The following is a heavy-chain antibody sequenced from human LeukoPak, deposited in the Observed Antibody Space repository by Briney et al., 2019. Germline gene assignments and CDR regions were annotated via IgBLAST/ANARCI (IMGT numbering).Heavy chain of an antibody. CDR1: GGSISNTNYY. D-gene: IGHD5-12*01. V-gene: IGHV4-39*07. CDR2: IYYSGNN. J-gene: IGHJ6*03. CDR3: ARGAGYSREVNYYHYMDV. Sequence: PSETLSLTCTVSGGSISNTNYYWGWIRQPPGKGLEWIGNIYYSGNNYHNPSLKSRVTVSVDTSKNQFSLNLSSVTAADTAVYYCARGAGYSREVNYYHYMDVWGKGTTVTVSS.